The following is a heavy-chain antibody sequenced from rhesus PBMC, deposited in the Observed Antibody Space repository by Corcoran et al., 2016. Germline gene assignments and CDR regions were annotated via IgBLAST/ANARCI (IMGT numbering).Heavy chain of an antibody. V-gene: IGHV4-173*01. J-gene: IGHJ3*01. CDR2: ISGSGGRT. D-gene: IGHD3-3*01. CDR3: ARDYNCWTGYYTGDAFDF. CDR1: GGSISSNY. Sequence: QLQLQESGPGLVKPSETLSLTCAVSGGSISSNYWSWIRQPPGKGLEWIGSISGSGGRTGYNPSLKGRVTSSTDPSKNHFSLQLSDVTAADTAVYYCARDYNCWTGYYTGDAFDFWGQGLRVTVSS.